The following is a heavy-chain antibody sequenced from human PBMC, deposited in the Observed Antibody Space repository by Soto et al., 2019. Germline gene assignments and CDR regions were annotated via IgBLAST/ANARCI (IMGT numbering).Heavy chain of an antibody. Sequence: PSETLSLTCTVSGGSISSGDYYWSWIRQPPGKGLEWIGEIYHSGSTNYNPSLKSRVTISVDKSKNQFSLKLSSVTAADTAVYYCARVLRRGMDVWGQGTTVTVSS. CDR3: ARVLRRGMDV. CDR1: GGSISSGDYY. CDR2: IYHSGST. J-gene: IGHJ6*02. V-gene: IGHV4-39*07.